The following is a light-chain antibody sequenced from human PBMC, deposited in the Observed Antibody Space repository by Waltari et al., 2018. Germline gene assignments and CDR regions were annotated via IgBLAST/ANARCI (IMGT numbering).Light chain of an antibody. CDR2: GNN. V-gene: IGLV1-40*01. CDR3: QAYDRSLGGWI. J-gene: IGLJ1*01. CDR1: SSNIGAGYE. Sequence: QSVLTQPPSVSGAPGQRVTISCTGSSSNIGAGYEVHWYQQLPGTAPKLLIYGNNNRPSGVPDRFSGSKSGTSASLAITGIQGEDEADYYCQAYDRSLGGWIFGAATKVTVL.